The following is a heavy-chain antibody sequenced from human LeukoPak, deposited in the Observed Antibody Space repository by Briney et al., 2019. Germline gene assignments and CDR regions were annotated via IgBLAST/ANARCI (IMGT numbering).Heavy chain of an antibody. CDR2: VYYSAST. CDR3: ARHYDTSRYYYSFDI. CDR1: GFSFGNYA. V-gene: IGHV4-39*01. D-gene: IGHD3-22*01. J-gene: IGHJ4*02. Sequence: PGGSLTLSCAASGFSFGNYAMRWVRQPPGKGLEWIGSVYYSASTYYNPSLSSRLTIFIDTSKNQFSLRLSSVTAADTAVYYCARHYDTSRYYYSFDIWGQGTLVTVSS.